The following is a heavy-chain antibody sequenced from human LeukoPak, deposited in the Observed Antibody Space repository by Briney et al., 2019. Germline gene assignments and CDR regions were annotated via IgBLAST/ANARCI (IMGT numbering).Heavy chain of an antibody. V-gene: IGHV3-48*01. CDR1: GFTFSSYS. J-gene: IGHJ4*02. CDR2: ISSSSSTI. Sequence: GGSLRLSCAASGFTFSSYSMNWVRQAPGKGLEWLSYISSSSSTIYYADSVKGRFTISRDNAKNSLYLQMNSPRAEDTAVYYCARDSGQYYFDYWGQGTLVTVSS. D-gene: IGHD1-26*01. CDR3: ARDSGQYYFDY.